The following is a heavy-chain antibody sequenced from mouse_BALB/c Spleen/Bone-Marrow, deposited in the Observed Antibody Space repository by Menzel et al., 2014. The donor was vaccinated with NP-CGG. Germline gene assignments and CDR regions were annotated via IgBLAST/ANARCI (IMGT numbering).Heavy chain of an antibody. CDR2: ISNGGGST. CDR1: GFTFSSYS. CDR3: ARQLGLRVDY. V-gene: IGHV5-12-2*01. J-gene: IGHJ4*01. D-gene: IGHD3-1*01. Sequence: EVQGVESGEGLVQPGGSLKLSCAASGFTFSSYSMSWVRQTPEKRLEWVAYISNGGGSTYYPDTVKGRFTISRDNAKNTLYLQMSSLKSEDTATYYCARQLGLRVDYWGQGSSVTVSS.